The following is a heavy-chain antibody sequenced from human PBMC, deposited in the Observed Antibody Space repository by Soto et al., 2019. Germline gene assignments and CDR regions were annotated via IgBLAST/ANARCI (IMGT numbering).Heavy chain of an antibody. J-gene: IGHJ4*02. D-gene: IGHD7-27*01. Sequence: PSETLSLTCAVSGYSISSGYYWGWIRQPPGKGLEWIGSIYHSGSTYYNPSLKSRVIVSVDTSKNQFSLKLSSVTAADTAVYHCARANGDLVSYFDYWGQGTLVTVSS. V-gene: IGHV4-38-2*01. CDR2: IYHSGST. CDR1: GYSISSGYY. CDR3: ARANGDLVSYFDY.